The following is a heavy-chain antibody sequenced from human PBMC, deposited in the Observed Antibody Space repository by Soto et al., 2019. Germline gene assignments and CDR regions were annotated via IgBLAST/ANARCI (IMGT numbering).Heavy chain of an antibody. V-gene: IGHV4-30-2*01. CDR3: ARDYVSSGYYFAFDI. J-gene: IGHJ3*02. Sequence: SETLSLTCAVSGGSISSGGYSWSWIRQPPGKGLEWIGYIYHSGSTNYNPSLKSRVTISVDTSKNQFSLKLISVTAADTALYYCARDYVSSGYYFAFDIWGQGIMVT. CDR1: GGSISSGGYS. CDR2: IYHSGST. D-gene: IGHD3-22*01.